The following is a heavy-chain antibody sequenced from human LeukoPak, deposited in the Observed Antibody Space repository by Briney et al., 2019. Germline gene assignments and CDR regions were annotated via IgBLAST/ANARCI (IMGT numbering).Heavy chain of an antibody. Sequence: ASVKVSCKASGYTFTNFVISWVRQAPGQGLEWMGWISAYNGNTNYAQKLQGRVTMTTDTSTSTAYMELRSLRSDDTAVYYCARDDVVVVAATKFDYWGQGTLVTVSS. CDR1: GYTFTNFV. CDR2: ISAYNGNT. CDR3: ARDDVVVVAATKFDY. J-gene: IGHJ4*02. V-gene: IGHV1-18*01. D-gene: IGHD2-15*01.